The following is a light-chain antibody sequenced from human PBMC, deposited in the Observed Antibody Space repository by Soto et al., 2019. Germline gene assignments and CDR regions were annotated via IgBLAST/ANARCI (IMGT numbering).Light chain of an antibody. CDR1: QSVLYSSNNKNY. V-gene: IGKV4-1*01. CDR3: HQYYYIPQT. Sequence: DIVMTQSPDSLAVSLGERATINCKSSQSVLYSSNNKNYLAWYQQKPGQPPKVLIYWASTRESGVPDRFSGSGSGTDFTLTISSLQAEDVAVYYCHQYYYIPQTFGQGTKVEIK. J-gene: IGKJ1*01. CDR2: WAS.